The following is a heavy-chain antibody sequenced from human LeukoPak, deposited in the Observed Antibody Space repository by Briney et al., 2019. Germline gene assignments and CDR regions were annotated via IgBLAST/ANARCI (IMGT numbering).Heavy chain of an antibody. J-gene: IGHJ5*02. CDR2: IYYSGST. CDR3: ARDSPWGWLLLRDWFDP. V-gene: IGHV4-59*12. D-gene: IGHD3-22*01. Sequence: SETLSLTCTVSGGSISSYYWSWIRQPPGKGLEWIGYIYYSGSTNYNPSLKSRVTISVDTSKNQFSLKLSSVTAADTAVYYCARDSPWGWLLLRDWFDPWGQGTLVTVSS. CDR1: GGSISSYY.